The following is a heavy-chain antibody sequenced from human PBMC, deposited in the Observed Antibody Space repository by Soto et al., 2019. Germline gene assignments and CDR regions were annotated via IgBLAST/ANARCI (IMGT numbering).Heavy chain of an antibody. CDR1: GGTFSSYF. D-gene: IGHD6-13*01. Sequence: QVQLVQSGAEVKKAGSSVKVSCKVSGGTFSSYFINWVRQAPGQGLEWVGGIIPVFGTASYAEKFQGRVTITAAESTSTAYMELSRLRSDATAVYYCARETPSAAAAYYYYGLDVWGQGTTVTVPS. CDR3: ARETPSAAAAYYYYGLDV. V-gene: IGHV1-69*01. J-gene: IGHJ6*02. CDR2: IIPVFGTA.